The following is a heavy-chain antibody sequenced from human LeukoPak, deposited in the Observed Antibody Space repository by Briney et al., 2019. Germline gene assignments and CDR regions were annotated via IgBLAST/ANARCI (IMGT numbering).Heavy chain of an antibody. CDR3: ARGAGYSGYDSFTPFDY. J-gene: IGHJ4*02. CDR2: IIPIFGTA. CDR1: GGTFSSYA. V-gene: IGHV1-69*05. D-gene: IGHD5-12*01. Sequence: ASVKVSCKASGGTFSSYAISWVRQAPGQGLEWMGGIIPIFGTANYAQKFQGRVTITTDESTSTAYMELSSLRSEDTAVYYCARGAGYSGYDSFTPFDYWGQGTLVTVSS.